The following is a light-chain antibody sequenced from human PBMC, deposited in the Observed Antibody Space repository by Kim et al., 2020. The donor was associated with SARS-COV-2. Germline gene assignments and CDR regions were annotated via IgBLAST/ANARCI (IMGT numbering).Light chain of an antibody. V-gene: IGKV3-20*01. CDR3: QQYGSSPRT. CDR2: GAS. J-gene: IGKJ1*01. Sequence: SPGERATLSCRASQSVSSSYLSWYQQKPRQAPRLLIYGASSRATGIPDRCSGSGSGTDFTLTISRLEPEDFAVYYCQQYGSSPRTFGQGTKVDIK. CDR1: QSVSSSY.